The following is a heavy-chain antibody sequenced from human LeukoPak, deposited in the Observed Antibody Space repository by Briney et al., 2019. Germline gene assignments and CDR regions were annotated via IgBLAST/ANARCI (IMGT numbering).Heavy chain of an antibody. Sequence: GGSPRLSCAASGFTFSSYAMSWVRQAPGKGLEWVSAISGSGGSTYYADSVKGRFTISRDNSKNTLYLQMNSLRAEDTAVYYCANDKGYCSSTSCYGHDYWGQGTLVTVSS. CDR3: ANDKGYCSSTSCYGHDY. CDR2: ISGSGGST. J-gene: IGHJ4*02. D-gene: IGHD2-2*01. CDR1: GFTFSSYA. V-gene: IGHV3-23*01.